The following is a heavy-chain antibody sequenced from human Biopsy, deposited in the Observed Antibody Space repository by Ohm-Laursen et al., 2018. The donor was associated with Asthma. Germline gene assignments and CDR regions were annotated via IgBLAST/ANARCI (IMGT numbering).Heavy chain of an antibody. Sequence: TLSLTCTVSGGSLGSGPYYWSWVRQHPGKGLEWIGYINYSGSTFYSPSLKSRVSISLDTSKNQFSLSLTSVTAADTAVYYCARTTYGDDGFDPWGQGTLVTVSS. D-gene: IGHD4-17*01. CDR2: INYSGST. CDR1: GGSLGSGPYY. V-gene: IGHV4-31*03. J-gene: IGHJ5*02. CDR3: ARTTYGDDGFDP.